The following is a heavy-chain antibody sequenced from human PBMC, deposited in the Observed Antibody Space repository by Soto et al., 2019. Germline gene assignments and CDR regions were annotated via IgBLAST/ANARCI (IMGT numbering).Heavy chain of an antibody. CDR3: AKEDIAVAGPYNLQIDP. V-gene: IGHV3-21*01. J-gene: IGHJ5*02. Sequence: GGSLRLSCAASGFTFSSYSMNWVRQAPGKGLEWVSSISSSSSYIYYADSVKGRFTISRDNAKNSLYLQMNSLRAEDTAVYYSAKEDIAVAGPYNLQIDPWGQGTLVTVSS. CDR1: GFTFSSYS. D-gene: IGHD6-19*01. CDR2: ISSSSSYI.